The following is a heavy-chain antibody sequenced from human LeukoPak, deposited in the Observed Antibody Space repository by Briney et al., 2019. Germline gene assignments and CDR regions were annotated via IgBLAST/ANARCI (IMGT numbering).Heavy chain of an antibody. CDR2: ISAYNGNT. Sequence: GASVKVSCKASGYTFTSYGISWVRQAPGQGLEWMGWISAYNGNTNYAQKLQGRVTMTTDTSTSTAYMELRSLRSDDTAVYYCARDSPGGYFDWLPPNYYYYYYMDVWGKGTTVTISS. J-gene: IGHJ6*03. CDR3: ARDSPGGYFDWLPPNYYYYYYMDV. D-gene: IGHD3-9*01. V-gene: IGHV1-18*01. CDR1: GYTFTSYG.